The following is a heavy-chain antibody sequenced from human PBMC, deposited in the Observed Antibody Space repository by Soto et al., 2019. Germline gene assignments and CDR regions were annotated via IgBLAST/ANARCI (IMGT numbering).Heavy chain of an antibody. V-gene: IGHV4-59*01. Sequence: PEKRPDTNTGSGGSISSNHWSWIRQPPGKGLEWIGYIYYSGSTNYNPSLKSRVTISVDTSKNQFSLKLSSVTAADTAVYYCAIYVSGRGYYCTDFRCPGISV. J-gene: IGHJ6*02. CDR3: AIYVSGRGYYCTDF. D-gene: IGHD3-10*01. CDR2: IYYSGST. CDR1: GGSISSNH.